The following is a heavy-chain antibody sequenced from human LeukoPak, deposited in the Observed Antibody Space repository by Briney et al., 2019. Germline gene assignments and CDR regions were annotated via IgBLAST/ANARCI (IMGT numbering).Heavy chain of an antibody. Sequence: SQTLSLTCTVSGGSISGGGYYWTWIRQHSGKGLEWIGYIYYSGSTYYNPSLKSRVTISVDTSKNQFSLKLSSVTAADTAVYYCARADYDSSGLLDYWGQGTLVTVSS. CDR3: ARADYDSSGLLDY. CDR1: GGSISGGGYY. CDR2: IYYSGST. J-gene: IGHJ4*02. V-gene: IGHV4-31*03. D-gene: IGHD3-22*01.